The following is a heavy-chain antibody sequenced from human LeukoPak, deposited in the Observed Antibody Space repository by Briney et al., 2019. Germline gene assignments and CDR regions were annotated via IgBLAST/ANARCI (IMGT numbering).Heavy chain of an antibody. CDR2: TSYTGTT. CDR1: GGSINNYY. J-gene: IGHJ4*02. Sequence: NPSETLSLTCTVSGGSINNYYWSWIRQPPGKGLEWIGYTSYTGTTIYNPSLKTRVTMSVDTSNQLSLKLSSVTAADTAMYYCATGPHTALDYWGQGTLVTVSS. D-gene: IGHD5-18*01. V-gene: IGHV4-59*08. CDR3: ATGPHTALDY.